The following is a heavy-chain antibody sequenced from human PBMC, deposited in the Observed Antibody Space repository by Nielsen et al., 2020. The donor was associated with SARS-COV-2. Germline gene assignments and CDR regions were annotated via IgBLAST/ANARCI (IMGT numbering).Heavy chain of an antibody. CDR3: AKDSDYGMDV. J-gene: IGHJ6*02. CDR1: GFTFDDYA. Sequence: GGSLRLSCAASGFTFDDYAMHWVRQAPGKGLEWVSGISWNSGSIGYADSMKGRFTISRDNAKNSLYLQMNSLRAEDTALYYCAKDSDYGMDVWGQGTTVTVSS. CDR2: ISWNSGSI. V-gene: IGHV3-9*01.